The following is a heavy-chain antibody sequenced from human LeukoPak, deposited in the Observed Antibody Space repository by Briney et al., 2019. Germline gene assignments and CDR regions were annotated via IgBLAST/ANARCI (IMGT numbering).Heavy chain of an antibody. CDR2: IYADGYT. CDR3: ARDRRGEKDFDV. CDR1: GISVSNDY. V-gene: IGHV3-53*04. Sequence: GGSLGLSCAASGISVSNDYMSWVRQAPGKGLEWVSAIYADGYTRDAASVKGRFSISRHNSKNTVYLQMDNLRPEDTAVYYCARDRRGEKDFDVWGPGTMVTVSS. J-gene: IGHJ3*01.